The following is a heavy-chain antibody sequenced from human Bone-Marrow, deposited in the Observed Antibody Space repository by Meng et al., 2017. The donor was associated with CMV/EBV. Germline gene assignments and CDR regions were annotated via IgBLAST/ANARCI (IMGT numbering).Heavy chain of an antibody. D-gene: IGHD2-2*01. CDR1: GFTFSTYW. Sequence: GESLKISCAASGFTFSTYWMNWVRQAPGKGLEWVANIKEDGSEKHYVDSVKGRFTISRDNSKNTLYLQMNSLRAEDTAVYYCAKDIRSTLYGMDVWGQGTTVTVSS. CDR3: AKDIRSTLYGMDV. CDR2: IKEDGSEK. V-gene: IGHV3-7*01. J-gene: IGHJ6*02.